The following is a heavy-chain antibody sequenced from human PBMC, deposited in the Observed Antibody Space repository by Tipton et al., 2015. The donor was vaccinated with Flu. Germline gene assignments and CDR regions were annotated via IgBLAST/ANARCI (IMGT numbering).Heavy chain of an antibody. D-gene: IGHD1-1*01. CDR1: GFTFSSFG. J-gene: IGHJ4*02. CDR2: IKEDGRET. CDR3: VQLKFL. Sequence: SLRLSCAASGFTFSSFGMHWVRQAPGKGLEWVANIKEDGRETYYADSVKGRFTISRDNAKRSLFLQMNSLRAEDTAVYYCVQLKFLWGQGTLVSVSS. V-gene: IGHV3-7*01.